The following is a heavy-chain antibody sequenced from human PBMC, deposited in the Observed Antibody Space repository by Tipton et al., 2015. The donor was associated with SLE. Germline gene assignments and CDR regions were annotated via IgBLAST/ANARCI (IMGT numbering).Heavy chain of an antibody. CDR2: IYPGDSDT. D-gene: IGHD4-17*01. J-gene: IGHJ6*02. CDR3: ARHRATVTPHYYYGMDV. CDR1: GYSFTSYW. V-gene: IGHV5-51*01. Sequence: QLVQSGAEVKKPGESLKISCKGSGYSFTSYWIGWVRQMPGKGLEWMGIIYPGDSDTRYSPSFQGQVTISADKFISTAYLQWSSLKASDTAMYYCARHRATVTPHYYYGMDVWGQGTTVTVSS.